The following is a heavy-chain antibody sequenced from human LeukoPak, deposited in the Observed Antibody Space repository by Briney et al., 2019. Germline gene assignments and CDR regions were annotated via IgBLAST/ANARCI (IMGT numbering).Heavy chain of an antibody. J-gene: IGHJ4*02. CDR2: INHSGST. V-gene: IGHV4-34*01. CDR3: AREGGPYRPLDY. CDR1: GGSFSGYY. Sequence: SETLSLTCAVYGGSFSGYYWYWIRQPPGKGLEWIGEINHSGSTNYNPSLKSRVTISVDTSKNQFSLKLSSVTAADTAVYYCAREGGPYRPLDYSGQGTLVTVAS.